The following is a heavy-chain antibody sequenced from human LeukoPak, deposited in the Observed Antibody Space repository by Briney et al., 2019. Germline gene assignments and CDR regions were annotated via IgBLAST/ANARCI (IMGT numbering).Heavy chain of an antibody. CDR2: IYSGGNT. J-gene: IGHJ6*02. V-gene: IGHV3-53*01. CDR1: GFIVSSNS. D-gene: IGHD3-10*01. Sequence: GGSLRLSCAASGFIVSSNSMNWVRRAPGEGLQWVSVIYSGGNTYYADAVKGRFTIPRDNSKNTLYLQMNSLSAEDTAVYYCARENNFGSGMDVWGQGTTVTVSS. CDR3: ARENNFGSGMDV.